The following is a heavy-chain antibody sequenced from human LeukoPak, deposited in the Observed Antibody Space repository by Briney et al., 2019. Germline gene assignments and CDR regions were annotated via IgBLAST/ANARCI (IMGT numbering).Heavy chain of an antibody. V-gene: IGHV1-69*13. D-gene: IGHD3-10*01. CDR2: IIPIFGTA. J-gene: IGHJ5*02. CDR3: TTASDDYYGSFDP. Sequence: GASVKVSCKASGGTFSSYAISWVRQAPGQGLEWMGGIIPIFGTANYAQKFQGRVTITADESTSTAYMELSSLRSEDTAVYYCTTASDDYYGSFDPWGQGTLVTVSS. CDR1: GGTFSSYA.